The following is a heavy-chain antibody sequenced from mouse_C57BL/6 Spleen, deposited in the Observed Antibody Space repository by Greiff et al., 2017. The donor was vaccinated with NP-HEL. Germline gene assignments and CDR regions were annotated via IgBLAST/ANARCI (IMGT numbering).Heavy chain of an antibody. CDR2: IDPSDSYP. CDR1: GYTFTSYW. CDR3: ASTAQASWFAY. D-gene: IGHD3-2*02. V-gene: IGHV1-69*01. Sequence: QVQLQQPGAELVMPGASVKLSCKASGYTFTSYWMHWVKQRPGQGLEWIGEIDPSDSYPNYNQKFKGKSTLTVDKSSSTAYMQLSSLTSEDSAVYYCASTAQASWFAYWGQGTLVTVSA. J-gene: IGHJ3*01.